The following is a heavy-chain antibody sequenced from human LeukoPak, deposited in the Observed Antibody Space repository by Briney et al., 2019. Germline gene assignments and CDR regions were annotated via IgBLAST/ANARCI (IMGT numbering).Heavy chain of an antibody. V-gene: IGHV6-1*01. CDR3: ARDPSLDGSAGEGHFDY. CDR1: GDSVSSNSAT. Sequence: SQTLSLTCAISGDSVSSNSATWNWIRQSPSRGLEWLGRTYYRSKWYKYYAVSVKGRITINPDTSKNQFSLQLNSVTPEDTAVYYCARDPSLDGSAGEGHFDYWGQGTLVTVSS. J-gene: IGHJ4*02. CDR2: TYYRSKWYK. D-gene: IGHD5-24*01.